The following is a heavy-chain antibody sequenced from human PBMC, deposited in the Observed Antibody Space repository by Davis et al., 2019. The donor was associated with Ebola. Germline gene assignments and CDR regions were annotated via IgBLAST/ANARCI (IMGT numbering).Heavy chain of an antibody. D-gene: IGHD2-8*01. CDR3: ARVPIGGVLRLDP. CDR2: IKPSGGGT. Sequence: ASVKVSCKASGYTFTNYFMHWVRQAPGQGLEWMGIIKPSGGGTIYAQKFQGRVTMTRDMSTSTVYMELSSPRSEDTAVYYCARVPIGGVLRLDPWGQGTLVTVSS. V-gene: IGHV1-46*01. J-gene: IGHJ5*02. CDR1: GYTFTNYF.